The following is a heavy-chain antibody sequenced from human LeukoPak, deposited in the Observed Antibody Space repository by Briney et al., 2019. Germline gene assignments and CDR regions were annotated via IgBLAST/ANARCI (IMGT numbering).Heavy chain of an antibody. D-gene: IGHD3-16*01. CDR3: AKDQVGGYYYGMDV. Sequence: GGSLRLSCAASGFTFSSYGMNWVRQAPGKGLEWVSYISSSSSTIYYADSVKGRFTISRDNSKNTLYLQMNSLRAEDTAVYYCAKDQVGGYYYGMDVWGQGTTVTVSS. CDR1: GFTFSSYG. CDR2: ISSSSSTI. J-gene: IGHJ6*02. V-gene: IGHV3-48*01.